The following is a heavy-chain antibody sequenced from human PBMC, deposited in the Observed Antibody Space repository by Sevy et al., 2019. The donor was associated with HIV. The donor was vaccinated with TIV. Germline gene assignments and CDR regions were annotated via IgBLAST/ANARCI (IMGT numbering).Heavy chain of an antibody. J-gene: IGHJ4*02. V-gene: IGHV3-30*18. Sequence: GGSLRLSCAASGFAFSSYGMHWVRQAPGKGLEWVTGISYDGSKKYYADSVKGRFTISRDNSKNTIYLQMNSLRPEDTAVYYCSKDGRRGNLNPGLHWGQRTLVTVSS. CDR2: ISYDGSKK. CDR1: GFAFSSYG. CDR3: SKDGRRGNLNPGLH. D-gene: IGHD1-26*01.